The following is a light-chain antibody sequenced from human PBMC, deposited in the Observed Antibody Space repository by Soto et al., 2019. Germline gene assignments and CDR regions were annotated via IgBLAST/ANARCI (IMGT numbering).Light chain of an antibody. V-gene: IGLV1-40*01. CDR3: QSYDSSLSGYV. J-gene: IGLJ1*01. Sequence: QSVLTQPPSVSGAPGQRVTISCTGGRSNIGAGYDVHWYQQLPGTAPKLLIYANNIRPSGVPGRFSGSKSGTSASLAITGLQAEDEADYYCQSYDSSLSGYVFGTGTKVTVL. CDR1: RSNIGAGYD. CDR2: ANN.